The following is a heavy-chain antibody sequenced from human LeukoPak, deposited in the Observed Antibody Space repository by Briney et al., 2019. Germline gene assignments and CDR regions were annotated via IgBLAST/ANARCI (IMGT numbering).Heavy chain of an antibody. Sequence: GGSLRLSCAASGFTFSSYWMTWVRQAPGKGLEWVANINQDGSEKYYVDSVKGRFTISRDNAKNSPYLQMNSLRAEDTAVYYCARGGGAAADYWGQGTLVTVSS. J-gene: IGHJ4*02. CDR3: ARGGGAAADY. V-gene: IGHV3-7*01. CDR1: GFTFSSYW. D-gene: IGHD6-25*01. CDR2: INQDGSEK.